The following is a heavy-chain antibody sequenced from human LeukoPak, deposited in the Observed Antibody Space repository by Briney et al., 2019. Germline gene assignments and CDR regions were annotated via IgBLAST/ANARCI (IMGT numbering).Heavy chain of an antibody. V-gene: IGHV4-38-2*01. CDR2: IYHSGST. CDR1: GYSISSGYY. D-gene: IGHD6-19*01. Sequence: SETLSLXCAVSGYSISSGYYWGWIRQPPGKGLEWIGSIYHSGSTYYNPSLKSRVTISVDTSKNQFSLKLSSMTAADTAVYYCARHIAVAALGFDPWGQGTLVTVSS. J-gene: IGHJ5*02. CDR3: ARHIAVAALGFDP.